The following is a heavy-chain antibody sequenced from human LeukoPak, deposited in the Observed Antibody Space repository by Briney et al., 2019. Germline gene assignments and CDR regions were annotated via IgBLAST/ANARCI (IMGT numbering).Heavy chain of an antibody. CDR2: IIPIFGKA. D-gene: IGHD3-22*01. CDR1: GGTFSSYA. Sequence: SVKVSCKASGGTFSSYAISWVRQAPGQGLEWMGRIIPIFGKANYAQKFQGRVTITTDESTSTAYMELSSLRSEDTAVYYCARASYYYDSSGYIDYWGQGTLVTVSS. J-gene: IGHJ4*02. V-gene: IGHV1-69*05. CDR3: ARASYYYDSSGYIDY.